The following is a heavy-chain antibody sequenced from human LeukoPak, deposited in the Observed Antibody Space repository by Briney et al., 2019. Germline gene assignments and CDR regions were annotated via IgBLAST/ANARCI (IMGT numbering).Heavy chain of an antibody. CDR3: ARADTYYFDY. CDR2: ISSSGSTI. Sequence: PEGSLRLSCAASGFTFSDYYMSWIRQAPGKGLEWVSYISSSGSTIYYADSVKGRFTISRDNAKNSLYLQMNSLRAEDTAVYSCARADTYYFDYWDQGTLVTVSS. D-gene: IGHD3-16*01. V-gene: IGHV3-11*01. CDR1: GFTFSDYY. J-gene: IGHJ4*02.